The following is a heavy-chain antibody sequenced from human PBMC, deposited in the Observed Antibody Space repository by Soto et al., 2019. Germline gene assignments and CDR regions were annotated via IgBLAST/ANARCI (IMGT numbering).Heavy chain of an antibody. CDR3: ASGGSCYSRYCYFDY. Sequence: LSLTCTVSGGSISSYYWSWIRQPPGKGLEWIGYIYYSGSTNYNPSLKSRVTISVDASKNQFSLKLSSVTAADTAVYYCASGGSCYSRYCYFDYWGQGTLVTVSS. CDR2: IYYSGST. CDR1: GGSISSYY. V-gene: IGHV4-59*01. J-gene: IGHJ4*02. D-gene: IGHD2-15*01.